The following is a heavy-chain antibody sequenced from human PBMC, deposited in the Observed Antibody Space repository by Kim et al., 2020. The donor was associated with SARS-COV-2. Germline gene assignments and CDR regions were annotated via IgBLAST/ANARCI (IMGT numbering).Heavy chain of an antibody. Sequence: VKGRFSISRDNTKNSLFLQMNNLRSEDTAVYYCARDRETSESFWGYDVFDIWGQGTLVTVS. D-gene: IGHD7-27*01. J-gene: IGHJ3*02. CDR3: ARDRETSESFWGYDVFDI. V-gene: IGHV3-21*01.